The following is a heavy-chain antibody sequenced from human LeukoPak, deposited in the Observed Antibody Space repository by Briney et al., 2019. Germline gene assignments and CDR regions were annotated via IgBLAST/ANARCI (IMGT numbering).Heavy chain of an antibody. J-gene: IGHJ4*02. CDR2: INPSGGTT. CDR1: GYTFTSYY. V-gene: IGHV1-46*01. Sequence: ASVKVSCKASGYTFTSYYMHWVRQAPGQGLEWVGIINPSGGTTSHAQKFQGRVTMTRDTSTSTVYMELSSLRSEDTAVYYCARVSGYNCGFDYWGQGTLVTVSS. D-gene: IGHD5-12*01. CDR3: ARVSGYNCGFDY.